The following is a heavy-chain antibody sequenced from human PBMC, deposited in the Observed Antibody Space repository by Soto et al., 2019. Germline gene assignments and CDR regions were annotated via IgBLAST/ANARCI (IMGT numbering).Heavy chain of an antibody. CDR3: ARGGGSAQLWFGELLPFDY. CDR1: RFAFSSYA. J-gene: IGHJ4*02. D-gene: IGHD3-10*01. Sequence: GGSLRLSCTASRFAFSSYAMSWVRQAPGKGLEWVSAISSSSSHTNYADSVKGRFTISRDNAKNSLYLQMNSLRAEDTAVYYCARGGGSAQLWFGELLPFDYWGQGTLVTVSS. CDR2: ISSSSSHT. V-gene: IGHV3-11*05.